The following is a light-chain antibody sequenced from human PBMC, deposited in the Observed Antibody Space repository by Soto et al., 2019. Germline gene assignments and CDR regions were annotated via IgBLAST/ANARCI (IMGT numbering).Light chain of an antibody. J-gene: IGLJ2*01. CDR2: EDN. CDR1: SSDVGSYNL. CDR3: SSYAGSSTSVV. V-gene: IGLV2-23*01. Sequence: QSALTQPASVSGSPGQSISISCTGTSSDVGSYNLVSWYQQHPGKAPKFIIYEDNKRPSGVSNRFSGSKSGNTASLTISGLQAEDEADYYCSSYAGSSTSVVFGGGTKVTVL.